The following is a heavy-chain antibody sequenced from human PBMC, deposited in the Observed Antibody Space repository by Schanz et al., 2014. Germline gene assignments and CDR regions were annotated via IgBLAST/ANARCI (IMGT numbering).Heavy chain of an antibody. CDR2: IGGSGGTT. V-gene: IGHV3-23*04. CDR1: GFTFSYYG. D-gene: IGHD2-2*01. J-gene: IGHJ4*02. Sequence: EVQLVESGGGLVQPGGSLRLSCAASGFTFSYYGMTWVRQAPGKGLEWVSTIGGSGGTTYYADSVRGRFTISRDNSKNTLFLQMNSLRAEDTAVYYCARDRSNNFDYWGQGTLVTVSS. CDR3: ARDRSNNFDY.